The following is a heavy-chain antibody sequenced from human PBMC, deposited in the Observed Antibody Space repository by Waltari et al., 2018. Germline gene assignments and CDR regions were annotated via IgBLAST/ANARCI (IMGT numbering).Heavy chain of an antibody. CDR3: ARLLVDYYDSSGYSFDP. Sequence: QLQLQESGPGLVKPSETLSLTCTVSGGSISSSSYYWGWIRQPPGKGLEWIGSIYYSGSTYYNPSLKIRVTISVDTSKNQFSLKLSSVTAADTAVYYCARLLVDYYDSSGYSFDPWGQGTLVTVSS. D-gene: IGHD3-22*01. J-gene: IGHJ5*02. CDR2: IYYSGST. V-gene: IGHV4-39*01. CDR1: GGSISSSSYY.